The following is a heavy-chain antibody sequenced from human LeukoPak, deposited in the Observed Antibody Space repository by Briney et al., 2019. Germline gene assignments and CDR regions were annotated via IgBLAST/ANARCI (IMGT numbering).Heavy chain of an antibody. CDR1: GFSVRTKY. V-gene: IGHV3-53*01. D-gene: IGHD2-2*01. CDR3: ARVGGVPAAHFDY. Sequence: PGGSLRLSCVASGFSVRTKYMSWVRQTPGRGLEWISLIYSSGTTYYAESVKGRLTVSRDNSKNSLYLQMNSLRVEDTAVYYCARVGGVPAAHFDYWGQGIRVTVSS. J-gene: IGHJ4*02. CDR2: IYSSGTT.